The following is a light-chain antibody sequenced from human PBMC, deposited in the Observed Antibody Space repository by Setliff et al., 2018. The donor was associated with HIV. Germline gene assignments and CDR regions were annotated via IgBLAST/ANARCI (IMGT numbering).Light chain of an antibody. Sequence: QSVLTQPASVSGSPGQSITISCTGTSSDVGTYNLVSWYQQHPGKAPKLMIYGVSKRPSGVSNRFSGSKSGNTASLTISGLQAEDEADYYCCSYAGSYVFGTGTKAPS. CDR1: SSDVGTYNL. J-gene: IGLJ1*01. V-gene: IGLV2-23*02. CDR2: GVS. CDR3: CSYAGSYV.